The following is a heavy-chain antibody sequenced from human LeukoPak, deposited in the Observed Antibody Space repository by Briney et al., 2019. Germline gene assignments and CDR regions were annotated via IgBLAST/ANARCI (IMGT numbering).Heavy chain of an antibody. Sequence: SETLSLTCTVSGGSISSYYWSWIRQPPGKGLEWIGYIYYSGSTNYNPSLKSRVTISVDTSKNQFSLRLSSVTAADTAVYYCARRGLLTYFDYWGQGTLVTVSS. V-gene: IGHV4-59*08. CDR1: GGSISSYY. J-gene: IGHJ4*02. CDR3: ARRGLLTYFDY. CDR2: IYYSGST.